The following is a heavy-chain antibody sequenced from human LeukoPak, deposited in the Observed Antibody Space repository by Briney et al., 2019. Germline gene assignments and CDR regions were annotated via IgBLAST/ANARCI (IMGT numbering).Heavy chain of an antibody. J-gene: IGHJ4*02. CDR1: GGSFSGYY. D-gene: IGHD6-6*01. CDR2: INHSGST. V-gene: IGHV4-34*01. CDR3: ARSVVSSSPPHFDY. Sequence: PSETLSLICAVYGGSFSGYYWSWIRQPPGKGLEWIGEINHSGSTNYNPSLKSRVTISVDTSKNQFSLKLSSVTAADTDVYYCARSVVSSSPPHFDYWGQGTLVTVSS.